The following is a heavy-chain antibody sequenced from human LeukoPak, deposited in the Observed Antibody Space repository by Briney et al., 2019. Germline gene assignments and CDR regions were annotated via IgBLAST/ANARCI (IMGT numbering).Heavy chain of an antibody. Sequence: ASVKVSCKASGYPFTSYYMHWVRQAPGQGLEWMGIINPSGGSTSYAQKFQGRVTMTRDTSTSTVYMELSSLRSEDTAVYYCARVEPNYCVSSAYGTFDIWGQGTMVTVSS. D-gene: IGHD3-22*01. CDR3: ARVEPNYCVSSAYGTFDI. J-gene: IGHJ3*02. CDR2: INPSGGST. V-gene: IGHV1-46*01. CDR1: GYPFTSYY.